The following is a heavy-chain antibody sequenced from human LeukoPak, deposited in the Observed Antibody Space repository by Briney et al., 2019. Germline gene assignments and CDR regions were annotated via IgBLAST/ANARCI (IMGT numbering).Heavy chain of an antibody. CDR3: ARDFGGSRIQPGSDF. D-gene: IGHD1-14*01. CDR2: IWYDGSNK. V-gene: IGHV3-33*01. CDR1: GFTFNGYT. Sequence: GGSLRLSCVASGFTFNGYTMHWVRQAPGKGLEWVAIIWYDGSNKYYADSVKGRFTISRDNSKNTLFLQMNSLRAEDTAVYYCARDFGGSRIQPGSDFWGQGSLVIVSS. J-gene: IGHJ4*02.